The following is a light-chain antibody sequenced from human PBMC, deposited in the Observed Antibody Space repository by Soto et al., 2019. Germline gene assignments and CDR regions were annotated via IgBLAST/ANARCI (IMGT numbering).Light chain of an antibody. CDR1: QSVSANY. J-gene: IGKJ3*01. CDR3: HQYGSSPFT. CDR2: GAS. Sequence: EVVLTQSPATLSLSPGERATLSCRADQSVSANYLAWYQQKPGQAPRLLIYGASSRATGIPDRFSGSGSGTHFTITISRLEPEDFAVFYCHQYGSSPFTFGPGTKVDIK. V-gene: IGKV3-20*01.